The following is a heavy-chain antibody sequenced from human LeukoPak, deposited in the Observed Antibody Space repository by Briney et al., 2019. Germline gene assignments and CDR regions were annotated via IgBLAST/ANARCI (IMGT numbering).Heavy chain of an antibody. D-gene: IGHD4/OR15-4a*01. J-gene: IGHJ4*02. CDR1: GGTFISYA. V-gene: IGHV1-69*06. Sequence: SVKVSCKASGGTFISYAISWVRQAPGQGLEWMGGIIPIFGTANYAQKFQGRVTITADKSTSTAYMELSSLRSEDTAVYYCARDQGSYGDFDYWGQGTLVTVSS. CDR3: ARDQGSYGDFDY. CDR2: IIPIFGTA.